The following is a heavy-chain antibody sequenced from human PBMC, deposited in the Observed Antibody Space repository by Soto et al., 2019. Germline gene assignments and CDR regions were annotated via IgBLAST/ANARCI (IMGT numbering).Heavy chain of an antibody. Sequence: SATMSLTCPLSGCSLRSSRYYWGWLRQPPGKGLEWIGSIYYSGSTYYNPSLKTRVTISVDTSKNQFSLKLSSVTAADTAVYYCARRKRRIKTVGVVRTRPYDAVDLWGQGTGGTV. J-gene: IGHJ3*01. CDR2: IYYSGST. V-gene: IGHV4-39*01. CDR1: GCSLRSSRYY. D-gene: IGHD3-3*01. CDR3: ARRKRRIKTVGVVRTRPYDAVDL.